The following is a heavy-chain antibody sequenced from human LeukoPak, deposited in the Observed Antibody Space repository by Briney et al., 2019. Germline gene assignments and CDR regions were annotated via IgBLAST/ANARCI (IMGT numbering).Heavy chain of an antibody. Sequence: PGGSLRLSCEASGFTFSAYAMTWVRQAPGKGLEWVSSIGSDGKTHYSESVKGRFAISRDNSKSMLYLQMNSLRAEDTAVYYCAKPLDTVTTFYYSYGMDVWGQGTTVTVSS. J-gene: IGHJ6*02. D-gene: IGHD4-11*01. V-gene: IGHV3-23*01. CDR3: AKPLDTVTTFYYSYGMDV. CDR1: GFTFSAYA. CDR2: IGSDGKT.